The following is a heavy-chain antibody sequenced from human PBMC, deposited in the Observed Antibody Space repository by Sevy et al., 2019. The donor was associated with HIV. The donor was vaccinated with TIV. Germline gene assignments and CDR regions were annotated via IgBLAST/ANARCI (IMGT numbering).Heavy chain of an antibody. CDR2: IYHSGST. V-gene: IGHV4-39*01. Sequence: SETLSLTCTVSGGSISSSSYYWGWIRQSPGKGLEWIGSIYHSGSTYYNPSLKSRVTISVDTSKNQFSLKLSSVTAADTAVYYCARRTTSMIVVVTPFDYWGQGTLVTVSS. D-gene: IGHD3-22*01. CDR1: GGSISSSSYY. J-gene: IGHJ4*02. CDR3: ARRTTSMIVVVTPFDY.